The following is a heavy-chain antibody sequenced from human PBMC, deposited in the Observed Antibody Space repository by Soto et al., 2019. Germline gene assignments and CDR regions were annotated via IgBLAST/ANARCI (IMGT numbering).Heavy chain of an antibody. CDR2: IYYSGST. V-gene: IGHV4-39*01. D-gene: IGHD1-20*01. Sequence: QLHLQESGPGLVKPSETLSLTCSVSGGSVTSSTYYWGWIRQPPGKGLEWIGNIYYSGSTYFNPSLKSRVTIPVDTSKNQFSRRLSSLTATDTAVYYCARLSAITKGRCFDPWGQGTLVTGSS. CDR3: ARLSAITKGRCFDP. CDR1: GGSVTSSTYY. J-gene: IGHJ5*02.